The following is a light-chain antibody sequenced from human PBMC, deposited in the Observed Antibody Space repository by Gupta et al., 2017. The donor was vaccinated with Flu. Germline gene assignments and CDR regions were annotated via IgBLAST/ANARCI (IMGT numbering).Light chain of an antibody. CDR3: QQYNNWPPLT. CDR1: HSIITN. CDR2: GAS. J-gene: IGKJ4*01. V-gene: IGKV3-15*01. Sequence: LVLTQSPTLLSVSQGVRVTLSCRASHSIITNLAWYQQRPGLPPRLLVYGASTMATGVPARFSGSGSGKEFTLTISSLQSEDSAIYYCQQYNNWPPLTFGGGAKVEIK.